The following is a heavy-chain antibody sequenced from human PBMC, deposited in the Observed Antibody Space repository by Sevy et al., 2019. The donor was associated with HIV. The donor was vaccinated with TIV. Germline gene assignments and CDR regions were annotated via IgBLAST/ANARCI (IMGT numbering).Heavy chain of an antibody. CDR3: AKSFISENYYDSRGYYSPPADY. Sequence: GGSLRLSCAASGFTFASYPMNWVRQAPGKGLEWVSAISATGGSTYYTDSVEGRFTISRDNSKNTLYLQMNSLRAEDTATYYFAKSFISENYYDSRGYYSPPADYWGQGTLVTVSS. D-gene: IGHD3-22*01. J-gene: IGHJ4*02. V-gene: IGHV3-23*01. CDR1: GFTFASYP. CDR2: ISATGGST.